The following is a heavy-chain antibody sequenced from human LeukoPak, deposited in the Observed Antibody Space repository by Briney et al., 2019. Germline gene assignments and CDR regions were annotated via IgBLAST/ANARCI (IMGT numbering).Heavy chain of an antibody. J-gene: IGHJ3*02. CDR1: GLTFSNYG. V-gene: IGHV3-7*01. CDR3: ARDTLAFDI. Sequence: GGSLRLSCAASGLTFSNYGMSWVRQAPGKGPEWVANIKQDGSEKYYVDSVKGRFTISRDNAKNSLYLQMNSLRAEDTAVYYCARDTLAFDIWGQGTMVTVSS. CDR2: IKQDGSEK.